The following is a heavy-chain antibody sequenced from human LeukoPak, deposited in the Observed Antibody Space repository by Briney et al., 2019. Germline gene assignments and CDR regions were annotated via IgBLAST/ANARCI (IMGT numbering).Heavy chain of an antibody. CDR2: IYYRGST. CDR3: ASAVVGAYLY. D-gene: IGHD1-26*01. Sequence: SETLSLTCTVSGGSFSRYYWRWIRHPPGEGVEWIGYIYYRGSTNYNPSLKSRVTISVDTSKNQFSLKLSSVTAADTAVYYCASAVVGAYLYWGQGTLVTVSS. V-gene: IGHV4-59*01. CDR1: GGSFSRYY. J-gene: IGHJ4*02.